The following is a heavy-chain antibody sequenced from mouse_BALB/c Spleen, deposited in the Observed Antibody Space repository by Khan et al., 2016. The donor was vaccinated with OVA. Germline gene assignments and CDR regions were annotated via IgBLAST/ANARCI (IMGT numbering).Heavy chain of an antibody. CDR2: IAYSGAS. Sequence: EVQLQESGPGLVKPAQSLSLTCTVAGYSITSYYAWKWSRQLPENKLEWVGIIAYSGASVYNPSLKSRVSITRDTSKNQCILQLHMVTTEDTDTYFCTIFHYYGYYCSWWGQGTTLSVSS. CDR3: TIFHYYGYYCSW. V-gene: IGHV3-2*02. CDR1: GYSITSYYA. J-gene: IGHJ2*01. D-gene: IGHD1-2*01.